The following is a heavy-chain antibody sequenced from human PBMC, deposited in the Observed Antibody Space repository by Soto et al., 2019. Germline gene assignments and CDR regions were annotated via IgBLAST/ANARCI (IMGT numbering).Heavy chain of an antibody. CDR2: ISYDGSNK. CDR3: AKDQTHDGRIVDY. Sequence: QVQLVESGGGVVQPGRSLRLSCAASGFTFSSYGMHWVRQAPGKGLEWVAVISYDGSNKYYADSVKGRFTISRDNSKNTLYLQMNSLRAEDTAVYYCAKDQTHDGRIVDYWGQGTLVTVSS. CDR1: GFTFSSYG. D-gene: IGHD2-15*01. V-gene: IGHV3-30*18. J-gene: IGHJ4*02.